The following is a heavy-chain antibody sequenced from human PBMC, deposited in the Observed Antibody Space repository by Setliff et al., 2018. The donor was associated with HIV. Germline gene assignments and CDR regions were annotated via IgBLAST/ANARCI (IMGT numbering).Heavy chain of an antibody. J-gene: IGHJ6*04. CDR3: VRERRRSPLSYGLDV. Sequence: PSETLSLTCTVSGDSLNSSTYYWNWIRQYPVKGLEWIGHIYYNGRTLFNPALGTRLNMSVDTSENQFSLHLNSVTAADTAVYYCVRERRRSPLSYGLDVWGKGTTVTVSS. CDR2: IYYNGRT. V-gene: IGHV4-31*02. CDR1: GDSLNSSTYY.